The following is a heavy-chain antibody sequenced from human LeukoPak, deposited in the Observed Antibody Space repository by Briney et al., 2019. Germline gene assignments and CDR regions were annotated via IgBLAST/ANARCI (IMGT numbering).Heavy chain of an antibody. D-gene: IGHD1-20*01. CDR1: GFIFSSYG. CDR3: ASAITGT. Sequence: GGSLRLSCAASGFIFSSYGMHWVRQAPGKGLEWVTFIRYDGNNKYYADSVKGRFTISRDNSKNTLYLQMNSLRPENTAVYYCASAITGTWGQGTLVTVSS. CDR2: IRYDGNNK. V-gene: IGHV3-30*02. J-gene: IGHJ5*02.